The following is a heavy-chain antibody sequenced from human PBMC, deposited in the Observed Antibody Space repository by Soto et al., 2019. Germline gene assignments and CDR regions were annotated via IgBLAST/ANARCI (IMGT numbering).Heavy chain of an antibody. CDR1: GGTVASSHW. CDR2: VYHTGDT. V-gene: IGHV4-4*02. D-gene: IGHD2-21*02. J-gene: IGHJ5*02. CDR3: AREIVTAGGNNYFDP. Sequence: QVQLQESGPRLVKPSGSLSLTCGVSGGTVASSHWWGGVRQSPGGGLEWTGNVYHTGDTNFNPSLQSRVTISVDKSNNQFSLRLNSLTAADTAVYFCAREIVTAGGNNYFDPWGPGTLVTVS.